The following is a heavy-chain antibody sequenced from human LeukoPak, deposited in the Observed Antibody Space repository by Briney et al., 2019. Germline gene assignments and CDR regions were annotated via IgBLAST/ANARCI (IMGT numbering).Heavy chain of an antibody. CDR3: ARHGVPYSSGWYSWFDP. V-gene: IGHV4-39*01. J-gene: IGHJ5*02. CDR2: IYYSGFT. Sequence: PSETLSLTCSVSGGSISSSSYYWGWIRQPPGKGLEYIGSIYYSGFTYYNPSLKNRVTISVDTSKNQFSLKLTSVTAVDTAVYYCARHGVPYSSGWYSWFDPWGQGSLVTVSS. D-gene: IGHD6-19*01. CDR1: GGSISSSSYY.